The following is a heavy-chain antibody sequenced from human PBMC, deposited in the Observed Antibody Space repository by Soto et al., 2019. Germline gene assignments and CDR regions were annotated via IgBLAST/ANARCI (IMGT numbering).Heavy chain of an antibody. Sequence: QVTLKESGHVLVKPTETLTLTCTVSGFSLSNARMGVSWIRQPPGKALEWLAHIFSNDEKSYSTSLKSRLTISKDTSKRQVVLTKTNMDPVDTATYYCARIGYYDFWSGYRPFYYYYYMDVWGKGTTVTVSS. CDR1: GFSLSNARMG. CDR2: IFSNDEK. J-gene: IGHJ6*03. CDR3: ARIGYYDFWSGYRPFYYYYYMDV. V-gene: IGHV2-26*01. D-gene: IGHD3-3*01.